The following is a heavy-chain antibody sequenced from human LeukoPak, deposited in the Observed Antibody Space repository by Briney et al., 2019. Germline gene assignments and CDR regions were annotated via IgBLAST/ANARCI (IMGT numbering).Heavy chain of an antibody. CDR1: GGSFSGYY. CDR3: AKDLVEKGLLRVVVITLNY. V-gene: IGHV4-34*01. CDR2: INHSGST. Sequence: PETLSLTCAVYGGSFSGYYWSWIRQPPGKGLEWIGEINHSGSTNYNPSLKSRVTISVDTSKNQFSLKLSSVTAADTAVYYCAKDLVEKGLLRVVVITLNYWGQGTLVTVSS. D-gene: IGHD3-22*01. J-gene: IGHJ4*02.